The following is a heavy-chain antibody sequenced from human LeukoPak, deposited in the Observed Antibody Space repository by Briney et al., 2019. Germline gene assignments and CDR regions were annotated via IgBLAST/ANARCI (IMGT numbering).Heavy chain of an antibody. CDR1: GFTLSSYR. J-gene: IGHJ4*02. Sequence: GGSQRLLCAASGFTLSSYRMHWVPQAPGRGLVCGSRIDTDGSFTSYADSVRGRLTISRDNAKNTLYLQMSSLRAEDTAVYYCIRGTVGAPGNDYWGQGTLVTVSS. CDR2: IDTDGSFT. CDR3: IRGTVGAPGNDY. V-gene: IGHV3-74*01. D-gene: IGHD1-26*01.